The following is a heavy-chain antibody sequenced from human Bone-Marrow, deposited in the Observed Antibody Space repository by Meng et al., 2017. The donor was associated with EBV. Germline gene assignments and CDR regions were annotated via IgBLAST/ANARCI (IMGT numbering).Heavy chain of an antibody. Sequence: QGQLVQSGAGVKKPGASVMVSCKASGYTFTSYGISWVRQAPGQGLEWMGWISAYNGNTNYAQKLQGRVTMTTDTSTSTAYMELRSLRSDDTAVYYCARLRIVGATSHYFDYWGQGTLVTVSS. CDR1: GYTFTSYG. J-gene: IGHJ4*02. CDR2: ISAYNGNT. D-gene: IGHD1-26*01. V-gene: IGHV1-18*01. CDR3: ARLRIVGATSHYFDY.